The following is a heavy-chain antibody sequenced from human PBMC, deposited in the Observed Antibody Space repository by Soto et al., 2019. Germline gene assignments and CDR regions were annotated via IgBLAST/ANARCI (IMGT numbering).Heavy chain of an antibody. J-gene: IGHJ3*02. CDR1: GFSFSSYG. V-gene: IGHV3-33*01. CDR3: ARDGSGDRHAFDI. D-gene: IGHD3-10*01. Sequence: SLRLSCAASGFSFSSYGMHWVRQAPGKGLEWVAVIWYDGSNKYYADSVKGRFTISRDNSKNTLYLLMNSLRAEDTAVYYCARDGSGDRHAFDIWGQGTMVTV. CDR2: IWYDGSNK.